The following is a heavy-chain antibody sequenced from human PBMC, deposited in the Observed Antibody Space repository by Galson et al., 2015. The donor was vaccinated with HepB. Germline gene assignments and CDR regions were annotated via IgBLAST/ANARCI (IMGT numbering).Heavy chain of an antibody. CDR3: ARAVPQLSLPTN. J-gene: IGHJ4*02. V-gene: IGHV1-46*01. CDR2: INPSGGST. D-gene: IGHD3-16*01. Sequence: SVKVSCKASGGTFTSYHMHWVRQAPGQGLEWMGIINPSGGSTSYAQKFQGRVTMTRDTSTSTVYMELSSLRSEDTAVYYCARAVPQLSLPTNWGQGTLVTVSS. CDR1: GGTFTSYH.